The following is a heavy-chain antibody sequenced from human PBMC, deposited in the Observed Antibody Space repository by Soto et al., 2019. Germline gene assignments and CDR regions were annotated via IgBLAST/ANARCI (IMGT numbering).Heavy chain of an antibody. Sequence: PGESLKISCKGSGYSFTSYWIGWGRQMPGKGLEWMGIIYPGDSDTRYSPSFQGQVTISADKSISTAYLQWSSLKASDTAMYYCARLLRYYDSSGYPSGRYYFDYWGQGTLVTVSS. CDR2: IYPGDSDT. D-gene: IGHD3-22*01. V-gene: IGHV5-51*01. J-gene: IGHJ4*02. CDR1: GYSFTSYW. CDR3: ARLLRYYDSSGYPSGRYYFDY.